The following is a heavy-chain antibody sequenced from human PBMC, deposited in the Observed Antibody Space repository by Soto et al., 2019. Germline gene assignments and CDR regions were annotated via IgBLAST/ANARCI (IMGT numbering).Heavy chain of an antibody. CDR2: MNPNSGNT. Sequence: ASVKVSCKASGYTFTSYDINWVRQATGQGLEWMGWMNPNSGNTGYAQKFQGRVTMTRNTSISTAYMELSSLRSEDTAVYYCARGPLTTGPADYYDMDVWGKGTTVTVSS. V-gene: IGHV1-8*01. J-gene: IGHJ6*03. CDR3: ARGPLTTGPADYYDMDV. CDR1: GYTFTSYD. D-gene: IGHD4-17*01.